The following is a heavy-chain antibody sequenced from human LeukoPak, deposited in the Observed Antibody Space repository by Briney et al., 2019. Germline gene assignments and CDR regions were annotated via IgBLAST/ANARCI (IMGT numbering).Heavy chain of an antibody. Sequence: SETLSLTCTVSGNSFGDYYWSWIRQPAGKGLEWIGSIYYSGSTYYNPSLKSRVTISVDTSKNQFSLKLSSVTAADTAVYYCARVGLGYYDYVWGSYPFQYNWFDPWGQGTLVTVSS. CDR1: GNSFGDYY. D-gene: IGHD3-16*02. V-gene: IGHV4-4*07. CDR3: ARVGLGYYDYVWGSYPFQYNWFDP. CDR2: IYYSGST. J-gene: IGHJ5*02.